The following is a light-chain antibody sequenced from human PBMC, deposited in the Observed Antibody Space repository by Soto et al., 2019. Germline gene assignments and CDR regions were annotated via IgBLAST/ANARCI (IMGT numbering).Light chain of an antibody. CDR3: QQYHNWPLYT. CDR2: GAS. V-gene: IGKV3-15*01. CDR1: QSVSSN. J-gene: IGKJ2*01. Sequence: EIVMTQSPATLSVSPGERATLSCRASQSVSSNLAWYQQKPGQAPRLLIYGASTRATGIPARFSGGGSGTESTLTISSLLSEDFAVYYCQQYHNWPLYTFGQGTKLEIK.